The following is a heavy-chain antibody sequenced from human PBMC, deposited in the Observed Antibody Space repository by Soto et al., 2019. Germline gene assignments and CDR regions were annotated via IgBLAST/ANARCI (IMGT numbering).Heavy chain of an antibody. D-gene: IGHD1-26*01. CDR3: ARDSGGRYFDS. CDR1: GFTFSSYG. J-gene: IGHJ4*02. Sequence: QVQLVESGGGVVQPGRSLRLSCAASGFTFSSYGMHWVRQAPGKGLEWVAVIWYDGSNKYYADSVKGRFTISRDNSKNTLYLQMNSLRAEDTAVYYCARDSGGRYFDSWGQGTLVTVSS. CDR2: IWYDGSNK. V-gene: IGHV3-33*01.